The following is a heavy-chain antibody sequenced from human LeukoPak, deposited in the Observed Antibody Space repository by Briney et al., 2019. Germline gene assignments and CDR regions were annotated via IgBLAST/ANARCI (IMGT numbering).Heavy chain of an antibody. CDR2: INPDGDVK. CDR1: GFTFSTYW. Sequence: GALGLSGAASGFTFSTYWLTWVRQAPGKGLEWVASINPDGDVKDYVASVKGRFTISRENAKNSVYLQMNSLRAEDTAVYYCATDKAYSAFDYWGRGTLVTVSS. J-gene: IGHJ4*02. D-gene: IGHD2-21*01. V-gene: IGHV3-7*01. CDR3: ATDKAYSAFDY.